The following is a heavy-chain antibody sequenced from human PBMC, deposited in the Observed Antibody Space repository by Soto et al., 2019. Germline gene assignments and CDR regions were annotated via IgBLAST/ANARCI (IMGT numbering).Heavy chain of an antibody. CDR3: AKDRRVVVAATPVQWYNWFDP. Sequence: GGSLRLSCAASGFTFSSYGMHWVRQDPGKGLEWVAVISYDGSNKYYADSVKGRFTISRDNSKNTLYLQMNSLRAEDTAVYYCAKDRRVVVAATPVQWYNWFDPWGQGTLVTVSS. CDR2: ISYDGSNK. CDR1: GFTFSSYG. D-gene: IGHD2-15*01. V-gene: IGHV3-30*18. J-gene: IGHJ5*02.